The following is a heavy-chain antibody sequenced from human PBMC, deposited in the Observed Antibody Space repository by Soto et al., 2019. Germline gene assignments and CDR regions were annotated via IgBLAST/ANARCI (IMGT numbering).Heavy chain of an antibody. Sequence: EVQLVESGGDLVKPGGSLILSCAASGFTFNNAWMNWVRQAPGKGLEWVGRIKSKNDGETIEYAAPVKGRITISRDDSKNTLYLQMNILKTEDTAVYFCTTHTITPHFDLWGRGTLVTVSS. CDR1: GFTFNNAW. D-gene: IGHD4-4*01. CDR3: TTHTITPHFDL. CDR2: IKSKNDGETI. J-gene: IGHJ2*01. V-gene: IGHV3-15*07.